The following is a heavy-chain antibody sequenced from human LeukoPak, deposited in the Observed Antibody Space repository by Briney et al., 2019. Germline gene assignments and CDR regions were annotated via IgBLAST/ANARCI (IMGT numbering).Heavy chain of an antibody. V-gene: IGHV1-18*01. CDR1: GYPFNKFG. J-gene: IGHJ5*02. CDR3: ARDPSNTSGWKTWFDT. D-gene: IGHD6-19*01. Sequence: ASVKVSCKASGYPFNKFGISWMRQAPGQGFEWMGWISCYNGDTHYAQKLQGRVTLTTDTPTTTVYMELRSLRFDDTAVYYCARDPSNTSGWKTWFDTWGQGTPVTVSS. CDR2: ISCYNGDT.